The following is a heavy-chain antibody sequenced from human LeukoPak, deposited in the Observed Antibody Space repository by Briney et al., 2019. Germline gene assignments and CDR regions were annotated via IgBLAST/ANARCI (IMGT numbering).Heavy chain of an antibody. D-gene: IGHD2-2*01. CDR3: ARGGVVVVPAAIPFDY. V-gene: IGHV6-1*01. Sequence: SQTLSLTCAISGDSVSSNSAAWNWIRLPPSRGLEWLGRTYYRSKWYNDYAVSVKSRITINPDTSKNQFSLQLNSVTPEDTAVYYCARGGVVVVPAAIPFDYWGQGTLVTVSS. CDR2: TYYRSKWYN. CDR1: GDSVSSNSAA. J-gene: IGHJ4*02.